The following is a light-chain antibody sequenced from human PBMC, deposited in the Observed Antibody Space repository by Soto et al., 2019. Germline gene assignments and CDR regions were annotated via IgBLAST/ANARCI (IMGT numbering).Light chain of an antibody. CDR1: QSINNW. CDR3: QQYNSYPET. V-gene: IGKV1-5*01. Sequence: DIPMTQSPSTLSASVGDRVTITCRASQSINNWLAWYQRKPGKAPKLLIYDASNLESGVPSRFSGSGSGTEFTLTISSLQPDDFATYYCQQYNSYPETFGQGTKVEIK. J-gene: IGKJ1*01. CDR2: DAS.